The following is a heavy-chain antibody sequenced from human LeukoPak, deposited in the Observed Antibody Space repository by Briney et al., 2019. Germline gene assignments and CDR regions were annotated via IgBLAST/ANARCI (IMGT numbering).Heavy chain of an antibody. CDR1: GGSISSSSYS. CDR2: ISGSGGST. Sequence: ETLSLTCTVSGGSISSSSYSWGWIRQPPGKGLEWVSVISGSGGSTYYADSVKGRFTISRDNSKNTLYLQMNSLRAEDTAVYYCANTPFRRIGVGPGWFDPWGQGTLVTVSS. V-gene: IGHV3-23*01. CDR3: ANTPFRRIGVGPGWFDP. D-gene: IGHD3-3*01. J-gene: IGHJ5*02.